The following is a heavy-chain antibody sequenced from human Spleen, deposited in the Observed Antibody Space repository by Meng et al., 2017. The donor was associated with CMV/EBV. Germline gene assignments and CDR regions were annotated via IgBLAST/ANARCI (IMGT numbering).Heavy chain of an antibody. CDR3: AREVNWKTYWYFDL. V-gene: IGHV1-18*01. D-gene: IGHD1-20*01. CDR1: GDTFTSYG. J-gene: IGHJ2*01. Sequence: NAYGDTFTSYGLSWVRQAPGQGLEWMGWISAHNGNTNYAQKFQGRVSMTTDTSTNTAYMELRSLRSDDTAVYYCAREVNWKTYWYFDLWGRGTLVTVSS. CDR2: ISAHNGNT.